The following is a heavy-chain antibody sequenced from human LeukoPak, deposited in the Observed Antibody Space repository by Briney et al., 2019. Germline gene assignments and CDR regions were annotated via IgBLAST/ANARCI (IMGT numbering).Heavy chain of an antibody. Sequence: GGSLRLSCAASGFTFSSYWMTWVRQAPGKGLEWVANMNLDGSEKYYVDSVKGRFIISRDNTKNSLFLQMNSLIAEDTAVYYCARDDGFSCYSYWGQGTLVTVSS. V-gene: IGHV3-7*01. CDR2: MNLDGSEK. D-gene: IGHD3/OR15-3a*01. CDR1: GFTFSSYW. J-gene: IGHJ4*02. CDR3: ARDDGFSCYSY.